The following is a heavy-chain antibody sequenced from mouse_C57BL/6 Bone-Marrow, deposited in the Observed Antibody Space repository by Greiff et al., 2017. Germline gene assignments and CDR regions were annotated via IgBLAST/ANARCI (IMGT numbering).Heavy chain of an antibody. Sequence: EVQLQQSGPELVKPGASVKISCKASGYSFTDYNMNWVKQRNGKSLEWIGVINPNYGTTSYNQKFKGKATFTVDQSSSTAYMQLHSLTSEDSAVYYGARGTARVATPYYAMDYWGQGTSVTVSS. V-gene: IGHV1-39*01. CDR3: ARGTARVATPYYAMDY. D-gene: IGHD1-1*01. J-gene: IGHJ4*01. CDR1: GYSFTDYN. CDR2: INPNYGTT.